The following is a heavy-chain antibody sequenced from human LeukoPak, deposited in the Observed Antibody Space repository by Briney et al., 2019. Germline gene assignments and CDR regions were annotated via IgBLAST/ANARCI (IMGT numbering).Heavy chain of an antibody. Sequence: GRSLRLSCAASGFTFDDYAMHWVRQAPGKGLEWVSGISWNSGSIGYADSVKGRFTISRDNAKNSLYLQVNSLRAEDTALYYCAKDPTDDFWSGYFVQIASEYYFDYWGQGTLVTVSS. CDR1: GFTFDDYA. D-gene: IGHD3-3*01. V-gene: IGHV3-9*01. CDR3: AKDPTDDFWSGYFVQIASEYYFDY. CDR2: ISWNSGSI. J-gene: IGHJ4*02.